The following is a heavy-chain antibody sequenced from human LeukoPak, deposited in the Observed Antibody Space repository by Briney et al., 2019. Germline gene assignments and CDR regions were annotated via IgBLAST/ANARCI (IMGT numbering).Heavy chain of an antibody. Sequence: GESLKISCKGSGYSFTSYWIGWVRQMPGKGLEWMGIIYPGDSYTRYSPSFQGHVTIAADKSVRTAYLQWRSLKASDTAMYYCARRAQWLVSSPFDPWGQGTLVTVSS. V-gene: IGHV5-51*01. CDR3: ARRAQWLVSSPFDP. CDR2: IYPGDSYT. CDR1: GYSFTSYW. J-gene: IGHJ5*02. D-gene: IGHD6-19*01.